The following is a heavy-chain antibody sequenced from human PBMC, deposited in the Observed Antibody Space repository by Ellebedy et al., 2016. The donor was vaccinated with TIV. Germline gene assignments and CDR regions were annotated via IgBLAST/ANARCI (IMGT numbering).Heavy chain of an antibody. D-gene: IGHD3-10*02. V-gene: IGHV3-66*01. J-gene: IGHJ5*02. CDR2: LTTGGVT. CDR3: ARNVPHP. CDR1: GFTFSTYA. Sequence: PGGSLRLSCVLSGFTFSTYAMRWFRQAPGKGLEWVSALTTGGVTFYADSVKGRFTISRDNSKNTLHLQMNRLRAEDTAVYYCARNVPHPWGQGTLVTVSS.